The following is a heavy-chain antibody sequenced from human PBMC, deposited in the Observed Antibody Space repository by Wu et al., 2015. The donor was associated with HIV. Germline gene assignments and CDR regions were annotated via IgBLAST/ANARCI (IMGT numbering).Heavy chain of an antibody. V-gene: IGHV1-69*12. CDR3: ARGSRNTRETYYGSGSSRRGWGLYYFDY. CDR1: GGTFSSYA. D-gene: IGHD3-10*01. CDR2: IIPIFGTA. Sequence: QVQLVQSGAEVKKPGSSVKVSCKASGGTFSSYAISWVRQAPGQGLEWMGGIIPIFGTANYAQKFQGRVTITADESTSTAYMELSSLRSEDTAVYYCARGSRNTRETYYGSGSSRRGWGLYYFDYWGQGTLVTVSS. J-gene: IGHJ4*02.